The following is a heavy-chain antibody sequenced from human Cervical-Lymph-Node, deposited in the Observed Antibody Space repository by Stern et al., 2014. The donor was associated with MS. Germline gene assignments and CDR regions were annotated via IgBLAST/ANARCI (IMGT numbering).Heavy chain of an antibody. CDR1: GFTFTDDY. Sequence: QVQLMQSGAEVKKPGASVKLSCQASGFTFTDDYVHWVRQGPGQGLEWLGMINPSAGRTTYTQKLQGRVTMTRDTSTTTVYMELSALRSEDSAMYYCATCRYGDYADVDSWGQGTLVTVSS. CDR2: INPSAGRT. J-gene: IGHJ4*02. V-gene: IGHV1-46*01. D-gene: IGHD4-17*01. CDR3: ATCRYGDYADVDS.